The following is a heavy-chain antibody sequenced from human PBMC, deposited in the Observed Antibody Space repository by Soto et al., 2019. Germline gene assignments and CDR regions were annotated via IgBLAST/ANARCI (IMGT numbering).Heavy chain of an antibody. CDR2: IYPIDSTV. V-gene: IGHV5-51*01. CDR3: ARGNVANYFEP. CDR1: GYTFANYW. D-gene: IGHD1-7*01. Sequence: GESLKISCQSSGYTFANYWIVWVRQMPGKGLAWMGIIYPIDSTVKYSPSVQGQVTMSVDKSISTAYLQWSSLKASDAAVYYCARGNVANYFEPWGQGTLVTAPQ. J-gene: IGHJ5*02.